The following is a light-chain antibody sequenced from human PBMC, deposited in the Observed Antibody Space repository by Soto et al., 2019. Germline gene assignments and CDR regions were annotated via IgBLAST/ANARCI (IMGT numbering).Light chain of an antibody. Sequence: DIQMTQSPSSVSASVGDRVTITCRASQSISSYLNWYQQKPGKAPKLLIYAASSLQSGVPSRFSGSGSGTDFTLTISRLEPEDFVVFYCYQYGSTPPTFGQGTKVDIK. CDR3: YQYGSTPPT. CDR1: QSISSY. J-gene: IGKJ1*01. V-gene: IGKV1-39*01. CDR2: AAS.